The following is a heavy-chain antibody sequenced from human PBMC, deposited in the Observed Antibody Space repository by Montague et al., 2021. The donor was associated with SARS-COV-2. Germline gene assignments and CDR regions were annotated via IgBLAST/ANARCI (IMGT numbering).Heavy chain of an antibody. CDR3: AREPKPVGYSYGYTFFEY. J-gene: IGHJ4*02. CDR2: ISYNGRNT. Sequence: SLRLSCAASGFTFSSYALHWVRQAPGKGPEWVAVISYNGRNTQYGDSVKGRATIPRDNSKNTLYLQVNSLRTDDTAVYYCAREPKPVGYSYGYTFFEYWGQGSLVTVSS. D-gene: IGHD5-18*01. V-gene: IGHV3-30*03. CDR1: GFTFSSYA.